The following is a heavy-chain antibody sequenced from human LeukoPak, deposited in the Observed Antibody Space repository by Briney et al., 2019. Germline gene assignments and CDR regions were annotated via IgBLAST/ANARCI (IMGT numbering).Heavy chain of an antibody. V-gene: IGHV3-30*02. CDR3: AKDWDIVVVPAVAGDFDY. CDR2: IRYDGSNK. D-gene: IGHD2-2*01. CDR1: GFTFSSYG. J-gene: IGHJ4*02. Sequence: PGGSLRLSCAASGFTFSSYGMHWVRQAPGKGLEWVAFIRYDGSNKYYADSVKGRFTISRDNSKNTLYLQMNSLRAEDTAVYYCAKDWDIVVVPAVAGDFDYWGQGTLVTVSS.